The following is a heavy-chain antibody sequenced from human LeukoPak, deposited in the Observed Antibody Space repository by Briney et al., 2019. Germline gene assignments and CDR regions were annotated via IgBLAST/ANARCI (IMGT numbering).Heavy chain of an antibody. CDR1: GYNFDTSW. CDR2: VYPSDSDT. CDR3: ARRVSGSFGGYYYYGLDV. Sequence: GESLKISCTGSGYNFDTSWIAWVRQMPGKGLEWMGVVYPSDSDTIYGPSFQGQVTISADKSIRTAYLQWSGLKASDTAIYYCARRVSGSFGGYYYYGLDVWGQGTTVTVSS. J-gene: IGHJ6*02. V-gene: IGHV5-51*01. D-gene: IGHD3-10*01.